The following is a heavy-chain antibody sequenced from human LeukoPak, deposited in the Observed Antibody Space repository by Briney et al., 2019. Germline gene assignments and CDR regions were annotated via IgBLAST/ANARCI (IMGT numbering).Heavy chain of an antibody. CDR1: GFSFSSYA. V-gene: IGHV3-23*01. D-gene: IGHD3-9*01. Sequence: GGSLRLSCAASGFSFSSYAMSWVRRAPGKGLEWVATISGSSSSTYYADSVKGRFTISRDNSKNTLYLQMNSLRAEDTAIYYCAKDLYDLLTGHFVFDYWGQGKLVTVSS. CDR2: ISGSSSST. CDR3: AKDLYDLLTGHFVFDY. J-gene: IGHJ4*02.